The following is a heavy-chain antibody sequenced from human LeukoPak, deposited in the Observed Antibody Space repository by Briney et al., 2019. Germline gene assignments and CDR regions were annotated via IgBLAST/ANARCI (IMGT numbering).Heavy chain of an antibody. CDR2: IYSGGST. J-gene: IGHJ5*02. V-gene: IGHV3-53*05. CDR1: GFTVSSDY. Sequence: GGSLRLSCAASGFTVSSDYVSWVRQAPGKGLEWVSGIYSGGSTYYADSVKGRFTISRDKSKNTVYLQMNSLRFEDTAMYYCARNWFDPWGQGTLVTVSS. CDR3: ARNWFDP.